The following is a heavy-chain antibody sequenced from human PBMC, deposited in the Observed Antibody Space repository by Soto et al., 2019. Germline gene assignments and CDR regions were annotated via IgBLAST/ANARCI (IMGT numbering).Heavy chain of an antibody. CDR3: ASHGGGYAPRKFTQHYYYYGMDV. Sequence: ASVKVSCKASGGTFSSYAISWVRQAPGQGLEWMGGIIPIFGTANYAQKFQGRVTTTADESTSTAYMELSSLRSEDTAVYYCASHGGGYAPRKFTQHYYYYGMDVWGQGTTVTVSS. D-gene: IGHD5-12*01. CDR2: IIPIFGTA. J-gene: IGHJ6*02. V-gene: IGHV1-69*13. CDR1: GGTFSSYA.